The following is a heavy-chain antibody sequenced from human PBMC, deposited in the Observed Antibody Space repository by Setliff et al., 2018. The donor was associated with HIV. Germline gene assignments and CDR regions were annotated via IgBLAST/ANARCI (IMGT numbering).Heavy chain of an antibody. V-gene: IGHV4-59*01. CDR2: IYNSGIT. J-gene: IGHJ6*02. CDR3: ARGLSVYSYANIYYSHGMDV. Sequence: PSETLSLTCTVSGASIRNYYWSWVRQPPGKGLEWIGYIYNSGITSYNPSLESRVTKSVDTSKNQFSLKVSSVTAADTATYYCARGLSVYSYANIYYSHGMDVWGQGTTVTVSS. D-gene: IGHD3-16*01. CDR1: GASIRNYY.